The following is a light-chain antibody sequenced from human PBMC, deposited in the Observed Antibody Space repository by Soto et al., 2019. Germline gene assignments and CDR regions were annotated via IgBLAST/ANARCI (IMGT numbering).Light chain of an antibody. V-gene: IGLV3-21*02. CDR3: HVWDSSSEHV. J-gene: IGLJ1*01. CDR2: DDS. CDR1: NIGSKN. Sequence: SSELAQPPSVSVAPGQTARITCGGNNIGSKNVHWYQQKPGQAPVLVVDDDSDRPSGIPERFSGSNSGNTATLTISRVEAGDEADYFCHVWDSSSEHVFGTGTKVTVL.